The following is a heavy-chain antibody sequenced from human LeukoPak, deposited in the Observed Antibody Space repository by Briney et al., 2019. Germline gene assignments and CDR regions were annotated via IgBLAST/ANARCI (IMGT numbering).Heavy chain of an antibody. D-gene: IGHD1-26*01. V-gene: IGHV4-4*07. CDR3: ARQGYNASYYFLDY. CDR1: GGSIRSYF. CDR2: IYTTGAT. J-gene: IGHJ4*02. Sequence: PSETLSLTCTVSGGSIRSYFWGWVRQPAGKGLEWIGRIYTTGATFYNPSLKTRLTMSIDTSKNQFSLRLTSVVAADTAVYYCARQGYNASYYFLDYWSQGTLVTVSS.